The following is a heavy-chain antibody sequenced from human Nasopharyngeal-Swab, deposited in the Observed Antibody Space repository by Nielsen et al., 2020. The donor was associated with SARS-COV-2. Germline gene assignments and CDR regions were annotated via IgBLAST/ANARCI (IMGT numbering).Heavy chain of an antibody. CDR3: ARGIVVVPVAMGGFHYYYYGMDV. J-gene: IGHJ6*02. CDR2: ISAYNGNT. V-gene: IGHV1-18*01. D-gene: IGHD2-2*01. CDR1: GYTFTSYG. Sequence: ASVKVSCKASGYTFTSYGISWVRQAPGQGLEWMGWISAYNGNTNYAQKLQGRVTMTTDTSTSTAYMELRSLRSDDTAVYYCARGIVVVPVAMGGFHYYYYGMDVWGQGTTVTVSS.